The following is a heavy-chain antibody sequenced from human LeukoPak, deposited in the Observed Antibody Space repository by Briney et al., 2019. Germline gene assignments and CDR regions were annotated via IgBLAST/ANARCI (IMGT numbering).Heavy chain of an antibody. D-gene: IGHD3-10*01. Sequence: ASVKVSCKASGYTFTSYDINWVRQATGQGLEWMGWMNPNSGNTGYAQKFQGRVTMTRDTSISTAYLEVSRLRSDDTAVYYCLRVVGDISGNYFDYWGQGTLVTVSS. CDR3: LRVVGDISGNYFDY. CDR2: MNPNSGNT. CDR1: GYTFTSYD. V-gene: IGHV1-8*01. J-gene: IGHJ4*02.